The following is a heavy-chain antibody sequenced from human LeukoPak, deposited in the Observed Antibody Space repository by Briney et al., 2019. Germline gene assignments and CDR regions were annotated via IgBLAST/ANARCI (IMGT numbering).Heavy chain of an antibody. CDR1: GFTYSTYW. J-gene: IGHJ4*02. CDR3: ARTAPFDY. V-gene: IGHV3-7*01. CDR2: INEDGSEK. Sequence: GSLRLSCAASGFTYSTYWMSWVRQAPGKGLEWVANINEDGSEKYYVDSVRGRFTISRDNAKNSLYLQMNSLRGEDTAVYYCARTAPFDYWGQGTLVTVSS.